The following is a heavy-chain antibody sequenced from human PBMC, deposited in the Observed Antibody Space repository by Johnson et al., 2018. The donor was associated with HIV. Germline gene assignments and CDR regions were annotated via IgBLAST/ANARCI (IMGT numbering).Heavy chain of an antibody. CDR1: GFTFSGYW. CDR3: AKHNGNSLYWYAFDI. Sequence: EVQLVESGGGLVQPGGSLRLSCAASGFTFSGYWVYWVRQAPGKGLVWVSRINPDGSSTDYADSVKGRFTISRDNAKNTLYLQMDSLRAEDTAVYYCAKHNGNSLYWYAFDIWGQGTMVTVSS. J-gene: IGHJ3*02. D-gene: IGHD5/OR15-5a*01. CDR2: INPDGSST. V-gene: IGHV3-74*02.